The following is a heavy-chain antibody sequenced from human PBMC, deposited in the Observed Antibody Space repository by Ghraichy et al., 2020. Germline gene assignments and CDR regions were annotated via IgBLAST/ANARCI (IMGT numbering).Heavy chain of an antibody. V-gene: IGHV4-38-2*02. CDR3: ARDWYGSGPLQGRWFDP. J-gene: IGHJ5*02. CDR2: IYHRGST. Sequence: SETLSLTCTVSGYSISSGYYWGWIRQSPGKGLEWIGSIYHRGSTYYNPSLKSRVTISVDTSKTQLSLKLSSVTAADTAIYHCARDWYGSGPLQGRWFDPWGPGTLVTVSS. D-gene: IGHD3-10*01. CDR1: GYSISSGYY.